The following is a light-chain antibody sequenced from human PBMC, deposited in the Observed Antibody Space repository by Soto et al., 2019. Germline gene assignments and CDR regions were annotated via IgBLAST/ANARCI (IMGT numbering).Light chain of an antibody. CDR3: QQYNTYPFT. CDR2: DAS. CDR1: QGIRKY. V-gene: IGKV1-16*02. J-gene: IGKJ3*01. Sequence: DIQMTQSPSSLSASVGDRVTITCRASQGIRKYLAWFQQKPGKAPKSLIYDASSLHSGVPSKFSGSGSGTDFTLTISSLPPEDFATYYCQQYNTYPFTFGPGTKVEIK.